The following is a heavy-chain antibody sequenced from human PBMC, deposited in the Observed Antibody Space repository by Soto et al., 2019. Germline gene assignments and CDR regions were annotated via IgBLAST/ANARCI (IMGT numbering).Heavy chain of an antibody. Sequence: SVKVSCKASGFTFTSSAMQWVRQARGQRLEWIGWIVVGSGNTNYAQKFQERVTITRDMSTSTAYMELSSLRSEDTAVYYCAASYYDFWSGYYTFDYWGQGTLVTVSS. CDR1: GFTFTSSA. D-gene: IGHD3-3*01. V-gene: IGHV1-58*02. CDR2: IVVGSGNT. J-gene: IGHJ4*02. CDR3: AASYYDFWSGYYTFDY.